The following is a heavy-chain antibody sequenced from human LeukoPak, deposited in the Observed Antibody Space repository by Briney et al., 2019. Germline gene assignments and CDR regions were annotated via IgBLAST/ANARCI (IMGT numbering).Heavy chain of an antibody. CDR3: AKGRGYCTGGSCYSDY. J-gene: IGHJ4*02. CDR2: ISGSDGST. Sequence: DPGGSLRLSCTASRFTFSNYAMSWVRQAPGKGLEWVSTISGSDGSTYYADSVKGRFTISRDNSKNTLYVQMNSLRVEDTAIYYCAKGRGYCTGGSCYSDYWGQGTLVTVSS. CDR1: RFTFSNYA. V-gene: IGHV3-23*01. D-gene: IGHD2-15*01.